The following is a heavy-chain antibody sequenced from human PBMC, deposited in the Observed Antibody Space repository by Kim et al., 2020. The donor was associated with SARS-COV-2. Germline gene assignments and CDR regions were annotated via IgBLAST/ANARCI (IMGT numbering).Heavy chain of an antibody. D-gene: IGHD2-15*01. Sequence: GSVKGRFTTSRDDSKNTAYLQMNSLKTEDTAVYYCTRRGHCSGGSCLDYWGQGTLVTVSS. J-gene: IGHJ4*02. CDR3: TRRGHCSGGSCLDY. V-gene: IGHV3-73*01.